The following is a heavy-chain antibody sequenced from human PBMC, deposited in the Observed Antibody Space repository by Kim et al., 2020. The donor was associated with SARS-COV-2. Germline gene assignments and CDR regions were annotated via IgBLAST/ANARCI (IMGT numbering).Heavy chain of an antibody. CDR1: GGSISSSSYY. D-gene: IGHD5-12*01. J-gene: IGHJ5*02. V-gene: IGHV4-39*01. CDR3: VRSILRGPSLRKFDP. Sequence: SETLSLTCTVSGGSISSSSYYWGWIRQPPGKGLEWIGSIYYGGSTYYNPSLKSRVTISVDTSKNQFSLKLSSVTAADTAVYYCVRSILRGPSLRKFDPWGQGTLVTVSS. CDR2: IYYGGST.